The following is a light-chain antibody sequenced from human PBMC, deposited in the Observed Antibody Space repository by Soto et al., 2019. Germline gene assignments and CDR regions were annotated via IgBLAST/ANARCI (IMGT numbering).Light chain of an antibody. CDR1: PRISTY. Sequence: DIQMTQSPSTLSAGVGDRVTITCRASPRISTYLNWYQQKPGKAPTLLIYAASSLQSGVPSRFSGGGSGTDFTLTINTLQPEDFATYFCQQCYSSPRTFGQGTKVEIK. J-gene: IGKJ1*01. V-gene: IGKV1-39*01. CDR3: QQCYSSPRT. CDR2: AAS.